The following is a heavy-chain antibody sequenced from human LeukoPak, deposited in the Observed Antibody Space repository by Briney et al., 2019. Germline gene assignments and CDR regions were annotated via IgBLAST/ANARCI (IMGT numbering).Heavy chain of an antibody. CDR2: IYYSGST. J-gene: IGHJ4*02. D-gene: IGHD4-23*01. CDR3: ARALVRWHSVRFDY. CDR1: GGSISSSSYY. Sequence: SETLSLTCTVSGGSISSSSYYWGWIRQPPGKGLEWIGSIYYSGSTYYNPSLKSRVTISVDTSKNQFSLKLSSVTAADTAVYYCARALVRWHSVRFDYWGQGTLVTVSS. V-gene: IGHV4-39*01.